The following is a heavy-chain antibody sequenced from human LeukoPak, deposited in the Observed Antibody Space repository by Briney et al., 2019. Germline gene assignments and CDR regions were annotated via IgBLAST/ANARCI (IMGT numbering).Heavy chain of an antibody. J-gene: IGHJ6*03. CDR3: ASLPVVNYYYYYMDV. CDR1: GGSISSSSYY. D-gene: IGHD4-23*01. V-gene: IGHV4-39*07. CDR2: IYYSGST. Sequence: SETLSLTCTVSGGSISSSSYYWGWIRQPPGKGLEWIGSIYYSGSTYYNPSLKSRVTISVDTSKNQFSLKLSSVTAADTAVYYCASLPVVNYYYYYMDVWGKGTTVTVSS.